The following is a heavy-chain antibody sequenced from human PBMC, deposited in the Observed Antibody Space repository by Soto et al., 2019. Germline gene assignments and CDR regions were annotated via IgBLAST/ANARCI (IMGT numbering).Heavy chain of an antibody. V-gene: IGHV3-48*02. CDR3: ARAVDSTFVFDY. Sequence: EVQLVESGGGLVQPGGSLRLSCAASGFTFSSYSMNWVRQAPGKGLEWVSYISSSSSTIYYADSVKGRFTISRDNAKNALYMQMNSRRDEDTAVYYCARAVDSTFVFDYWGPGNLVTGSS. D-gene: IGHD6-19*01. J-gene: IGHJ4*02. CDR2: ISSSSSTI. CDR1: GFTFSSYS.